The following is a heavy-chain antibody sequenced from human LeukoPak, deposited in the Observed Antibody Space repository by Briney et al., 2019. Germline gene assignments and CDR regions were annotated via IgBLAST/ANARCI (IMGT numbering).Heavy chain of an antibody. Sequence: PGGSLRLSCAASGFTFSSYGMSWVRQGPGKGLEWVSAISGSGGSTYYADSVKGRFTISRDNSKNTLYLQMNSLRAEDTAVYYCARVIAAAGTAPHEAFDIWGQGTMVTVSS. J-gene: IGHJ3*02. CDR3: ARVIAAAGTAPHEAFDI. D-gene: IGHD6-13*01. CDR1: GFTFSSYG. CDR2: ISGSGGST. V-gene: IGHV3-23*01.